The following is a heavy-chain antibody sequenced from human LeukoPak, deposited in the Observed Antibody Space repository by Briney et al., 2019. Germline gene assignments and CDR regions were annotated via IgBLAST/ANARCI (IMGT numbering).Heavy chain of an antibody. V-gene: IGHV3-74*01. CDR3: LRDNNWSVDY. J-gene: IGHJ4*02. D-gene: IGHD1-20*01. Sequence: PGGSLRLSCVASGFTFTHHWMHWVRQAPGKGLVCVSRINNAGSNIDYADSVKGLFTISRDNARNTLYLQMDSLRAEDTAVYHCLRDNNWSVDYWGQGTPVTVSS. CDR2: INNAGSNI. CDR1: GFTFTHHW.